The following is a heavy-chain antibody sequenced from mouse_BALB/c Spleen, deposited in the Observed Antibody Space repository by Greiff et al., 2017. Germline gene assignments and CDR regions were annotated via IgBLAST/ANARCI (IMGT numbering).Heavy chain of an antibody. Sequence: EVQGVESGGGLVKPGGSLKLSCAASGFTFSSYAMSWVRQTPEKRLEWVASISSGGSTYYPDSVKGRFTISIDNARNILYMQMSSLRSEDTAMYYCARVGKSVDFDVWGEGTTVTVSS. CDR3: ARVGKSVDFDV. V-gene: IGHV5-6-5*01. CDR2: ISSGGST. D-gene: IGHD2-1*01. J-gene: IGHJ1*01. CDR1: GFTFSSYA.